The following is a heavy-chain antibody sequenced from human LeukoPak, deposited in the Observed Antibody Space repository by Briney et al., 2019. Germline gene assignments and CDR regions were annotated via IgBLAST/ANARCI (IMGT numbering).Heavy chain of an antibody. CDR1: GFAFSNYA. CDR2: ISGSGGST. J-gene: IGHJ4*02. Sequence: PGGSLRLSCAASGFAFSNYAMTCVRQAPGKGLEWVSVISGSGGSTYYVDSVKGRFTISRDNSKNTLYLQLNSLRAEDTAVYYCAKARIPAGNHFDYWGQGTLVTVST. D-gene: IGHD1-14*01. CDR3: AKARIPAGNHFDY. V-gene: IGHV3-23*01.